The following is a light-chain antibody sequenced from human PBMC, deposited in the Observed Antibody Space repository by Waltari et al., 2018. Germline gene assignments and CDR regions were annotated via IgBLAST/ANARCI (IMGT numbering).Light chain of an antibody. V-gene: IGKV3-15*01. J-gene: IGKJ2*01. Sequence: EIVMTQSPATLSVSPGERATLSCRASQSVSSNLAWYQQKPGQAPRLLIYGASTRATGIPARFSGSGSGTEFTLTISSLQSEDFAVYYCQQYNNWPPKSGVRYTFGQGTKLEIK. CDR3: QQYNNWPPKSGVRYT. CDR1: QSVSSN. CDR2: GAS.